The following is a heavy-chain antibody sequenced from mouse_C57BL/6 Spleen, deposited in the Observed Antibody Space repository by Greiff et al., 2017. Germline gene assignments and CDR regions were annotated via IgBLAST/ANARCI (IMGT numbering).Heavy chain of an antibody. CDR3: ARRGRYYGSSFYWYFDV. D-gene: IGHD1-1*01. V-gene: IGHV1-26*01. Sequence: VQLKQSGPELVKPGASVKISCKASGYTFTDYYMNWVKQSHGKSLEWIGDINPNNGGTSYNQKFKGKATLTVDKSSSTAYMELRSLTSEDSAVYYCARRGRYYGSSFYWYFDVWGTGTTVTVSS. CDR1: GYTFTDYY. J-gene: IGHJ1*03. CDR2: INPNNGGT.